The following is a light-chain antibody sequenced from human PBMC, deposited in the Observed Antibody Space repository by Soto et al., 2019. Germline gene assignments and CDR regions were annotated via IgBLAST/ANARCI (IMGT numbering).Light chain of an antibody. Sequence: QLVLTQPPSASGTPGQRVTISCSGSTSNIGRNTVSWYQQLPGTAPKLLIYSNNQRPSGVPDRFTGSKSGTSASLAISGLQSEDEADYYCAAWDDSLTGFEVFGGGTKVTVL. J-gene: IGLJ2*01. CDR1: TSNIGRNT. CDR2: SNN. CDR3: AAWDDSLTGFEV. V-gene: IGLV1-44*01.